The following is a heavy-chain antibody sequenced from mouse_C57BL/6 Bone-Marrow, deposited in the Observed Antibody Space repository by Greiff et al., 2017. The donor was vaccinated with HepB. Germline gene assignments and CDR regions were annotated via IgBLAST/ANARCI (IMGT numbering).Heavy chain of an antibody. J-gene: IGHJ3*01. V-gene: IGHV2-2*01. CDR1: GFSLTSYG. Sequence: QVQLQQSGPGLVQPSQSLSITCTVSGFSLTSYGVHWVRQSPGKGLEWLGVIWSGGSTDYNAALISRLSIIKDNSKSQVFFKMNSLQADDSAIYYCARRALRSLAYWGKGTLVTVSA. CDR3: ARRALRSLAY. CDR2: IWSGGST. D-gene: IGHD1-1*01.